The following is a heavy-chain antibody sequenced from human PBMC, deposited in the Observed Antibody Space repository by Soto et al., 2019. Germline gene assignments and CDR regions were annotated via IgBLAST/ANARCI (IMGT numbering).Heavy chain of an antibody. CDR1: GYTFTSYA. D-gene: IGHD2-15*01. CDR2: INAGNGNT. Sequence: ASVKVSCKASGYTFTSYAMHWVRQAPGQRLEWMGWINAGNGNTKYSQKFQGRVTITRDTSASTAYMELSRLRSDDTAVYYCARTVAATDYYYGMDVWGQGTTVTVSS. V-gene: IGHV1-3*01. J-gene: IGHJ6*02. CDR3: ARTVAATDYYYGMDV.